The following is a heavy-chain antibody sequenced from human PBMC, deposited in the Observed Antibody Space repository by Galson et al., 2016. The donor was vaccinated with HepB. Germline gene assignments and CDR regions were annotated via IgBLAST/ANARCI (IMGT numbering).Heavy chain of an antibody. CDR1: GYSFTIYW. CDR3: ARDPSGRGDAYYGMDV. D-gene: IGHD3-10*01. Sequence: QSGAEVKKPGESLRISCKGSGYSFTIYWISWVRQTPGKGLEWMGRIDPSDSYTNYSPSFEGHVTMSADKSISTAYLQWTSLKASDTAMYYCARDPSGRGDAYYGMDVWGQGTTVTVSS. CDR2: IDPSDSYT. J-gene: IGHJ6*02. V-gene: IGHV5-10-1*01.